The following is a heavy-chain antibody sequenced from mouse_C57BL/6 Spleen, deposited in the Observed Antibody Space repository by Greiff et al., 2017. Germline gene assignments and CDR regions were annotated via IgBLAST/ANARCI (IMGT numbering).Heavy chain of an antibody. CDR1: GFTFSDYG. Sequence: EVMLVESGGGLVKPGGSLKLSCAASGFTFSDYGMHWVRQAPEKGLEWVAYISSGSSTIYYADTVKGRFTIYRDNAKNTLFLQMTSLRSEDTAMYYCARRDYGSSYYFDYWGQGTTLTVSS. CDR3: ARRDYGSSYYFDY. D-gene: IGHD1-1*01. CDR2: ISSGSSTI. J-gene: IGHJ2*01. V-gene: IGHV5-17*01.